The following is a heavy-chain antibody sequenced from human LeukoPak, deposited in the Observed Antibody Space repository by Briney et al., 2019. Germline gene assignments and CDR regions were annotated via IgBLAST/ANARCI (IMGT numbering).Heavy chain of an antibody. V-gene: IGHV3-23*01. CDR2: ISGSGGST. CDR1: GFTFSSYA. CDR3: AKESPSAYCSSTSCYEQH. J-gene: IGHJ1*01. Sequence: GGSLRLSCAASGFTFSSYAMSWVRQAPGKGLEWVSAISGSGGSTYYADSVKGRFTISRDNSKNTLYLQMNSLRAEDTAVYYCAKESPSAYCSSTSCYEQHWGQGTLVTVSS. D-gene: IGHD2-2*01.